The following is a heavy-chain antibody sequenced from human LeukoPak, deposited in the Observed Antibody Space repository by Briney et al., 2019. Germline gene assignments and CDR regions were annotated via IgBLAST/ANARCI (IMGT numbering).Heavy chain of an antibody. D-gene: IGHD2-15*01. CDR2: IIPILGIA. Sequence: GASVKVSCKASGGTFSSYAISWVRQAPGQGLEWMGRIIPILGIANYAQKFQGRVTITADKSTSTAYMELSSLRSEHTAVYYCARQTYCSGGSCSGNPNWFDPWGQGTLVTVSS. V-gene: IGHV1-69*04. CDR3: ARQTYCSGGSCSGNPNWFDP. CDR1: GGTFSSYA. J-gene: IGHJ5*02.